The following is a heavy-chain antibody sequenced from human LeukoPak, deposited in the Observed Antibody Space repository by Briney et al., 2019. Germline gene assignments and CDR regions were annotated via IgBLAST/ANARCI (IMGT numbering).Heavy chain of an antibody. V-gene: IGHV3-30*18. CDR3: AKQVYSGYDFDY. J-gene: IGHJ4*02. Sequence: GGSLRLSCAASGFTFSSYGMHWVRQAPGKGLEWVAVISYDGSNKYYADSVKGRFTISRGNSKNTLYLQMNSLRAEDTAVYYCAKQVYSGYDFDYWGQGTLVTVSS. CDR2: ISYDGSNK. CDR1: GFTFSSYG. D-gene: IGHD5-12*01.